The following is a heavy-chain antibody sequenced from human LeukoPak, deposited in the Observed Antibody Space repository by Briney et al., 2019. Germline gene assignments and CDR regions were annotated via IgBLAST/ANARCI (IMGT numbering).Heavy chain of an antibody. V-gene: IGHV3-30*02. Sequence: PGGSLRLSCAASGFTFSSYGMHWVRQAPGKGLEWVAFIRYDGSNKYYADSVKGRFTISRDNSKNTLYLQMNSLRAEDTAVYYCAKDRLLVGAKGYFDYWGQGTLVTVSS. CDR1: GFTFSSYG. J-gene: IGHJ4*02. D-gene: IGHD1-26*01. CDR2: IRYDGSNK. CDR3: AKDRLLVGAKGYFDY.